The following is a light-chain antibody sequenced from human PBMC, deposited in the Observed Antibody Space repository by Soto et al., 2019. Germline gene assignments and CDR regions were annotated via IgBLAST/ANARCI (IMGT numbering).Light chain of an antibody. CDR2: GAS. CDR1: QSISSK. V-gene: IGKV3-15*01. Sequence: EIVMTQSPATLSVSPGERATLSCRASQSISSKLAWYQQKPGQAPRLLIYGASTRATVITARFSGSGSGTEFTLTISSLQTEDFAVYYCQQYNNWPPITFGQGTLMESK. CDR3: QQYNNWPPIT. J-gene: IGKJ5*01.